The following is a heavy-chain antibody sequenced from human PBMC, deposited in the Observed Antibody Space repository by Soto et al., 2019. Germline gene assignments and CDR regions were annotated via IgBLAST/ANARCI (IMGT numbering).Heavy chain of an antibody. CDR2: IHPTDGST. Sequence: QVQLVQSGAEVKEPGASVKFSCKASGYNFASNHMHWVRQTPGQGLEWMGIIHPTDGSTSYAQRFRSRITPTRNAVSNSTYEELRGLTAEDTSEYFCVRDRFGSWTFAYGGQGTLLTVSS. CDR3: VRDRFGSWTFAY. CDR1: GYNFASNH. V-gene: IGHV1-46*01. J-gene: IGHJ4*02. D-gene: IGHD6-13*01.